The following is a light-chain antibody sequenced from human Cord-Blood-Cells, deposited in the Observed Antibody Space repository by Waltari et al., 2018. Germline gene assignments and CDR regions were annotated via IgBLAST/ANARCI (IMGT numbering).Light chain of an antibody. V-gene: IGLV2-11*01. CDR3: CSYAGSYTKV. CDR2: DVS. CDR1: SRYVGGYNY. Sequence: QSALTQPRSVSGSPGQSVTISCTGTSRYVGGYNYVSWYQQHPGKAPKLMIYDVSKRPAGVPDRFSGSKSGNTASLTISGLQAEDEADYYCCSYAGSYTKVFGGGTKLTVL. J-gene: IGLJ2*01.